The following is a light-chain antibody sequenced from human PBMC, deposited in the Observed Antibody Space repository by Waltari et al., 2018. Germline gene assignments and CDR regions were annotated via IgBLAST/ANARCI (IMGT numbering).Light chain of an antibody. V-gene: IGLV2-14*01. J-gene: IGLJ1*01. Sequence: QSALTQPASVSGSPGQSITISCSGTDSDVGAYDFFSWYQQHPAKAPHLLIYEVVNRPSGISNRFAAAKSGNTAALTISGLQAEDEADYYCSSYTTSSAPGVFGTGTRVTVL. CDR2: EVV. CDR3: SSYTTSSAPGV. CDR1: DSDVGAYDF.